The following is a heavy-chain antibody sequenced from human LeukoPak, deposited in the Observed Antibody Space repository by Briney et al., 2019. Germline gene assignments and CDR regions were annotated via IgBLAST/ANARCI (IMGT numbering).Heavy chain of an antibody. CDR1: GGSISSHY. CDR2: IYTSGTT. J-gene: IGHJ4*02. D-gene: IGHD1-14*01. CDR3: ARRRTGTYYFDY. Sequence: KPSETLSLTCNVSGGSISSHYWTWIRQPAGKGLEWIGRIYTSGTTNYNPSLKSRVTMSVDTSNNQFSLKLSSVTAADTAVYYCARRRTGTYYFDYWGQGTLVTVSS. V-gene: IGHV4-4*07.